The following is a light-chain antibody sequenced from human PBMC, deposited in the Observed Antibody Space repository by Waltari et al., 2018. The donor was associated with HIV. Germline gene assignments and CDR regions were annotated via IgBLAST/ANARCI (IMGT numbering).Light chain of an antibody. CDR3: QQYNNWPLMYT. CDR1: QSVSKN. Sequence: EIVLTQSPGTMSLSPGERATLSCRASQSVSKNYLAWYQQKSGQAPRLLIYGASTRATGIPARFSGSGSETDFTLTVSSLQSEDSAVYYCQQYNNWPLMYTFGQGTKLDIK. V-gene: IGKV3-15*01. J-gene: IGKJ2*01. CDR2: GAS.